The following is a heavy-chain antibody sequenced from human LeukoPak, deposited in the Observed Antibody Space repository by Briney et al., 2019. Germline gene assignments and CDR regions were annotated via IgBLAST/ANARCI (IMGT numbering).Heavy chain of an antibody. CDR1: GFTFSTYG. Sequence: GGSLRLSCVASGFTFSTYGMHWVRQAPGKGLEWVAVISYDGNNKEYADSVKGQFTISRDNSKNTLYLQMNSLTAEDTAVYYCAREARTIIAVAGTFDDWGQGTLVTVSS. V-gene: IGHV3-30*03. CDR3: AREARTIIAVAGTFDD. D-gene: IGHD6-19*01. CDR2: ISYDGNNK. J-gene: IGHJ4*02.